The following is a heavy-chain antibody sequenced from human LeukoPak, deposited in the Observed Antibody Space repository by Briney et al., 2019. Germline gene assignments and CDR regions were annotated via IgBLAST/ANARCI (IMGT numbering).Heavy chain of an antibody. V-gene: IGHV3-23*01. CDR1: GITFRKYA. CDR3: AKDPNGDYVGAFDD. CDR2: ISVSGGQT. Sequence: GGSLRLSCAGSGITFRKYAMTWVRQAPGKGLEWVSSISVSGGQTDYTDSVKGRFTIFRDNSRNTLYLQMNTLRAEDTAVYYCAKDPNGDYVGAFDDWGQGTMVTVSS. D-gene: IGHD3-16*01. J-gene: IGHJ3*01.